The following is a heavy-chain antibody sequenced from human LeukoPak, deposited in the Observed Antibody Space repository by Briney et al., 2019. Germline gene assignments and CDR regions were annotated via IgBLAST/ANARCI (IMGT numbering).Heavy chain of an antibody. CDR2: ISAYNGNT. Sequence: ASVKVSCKASGYTFTSYGISWVRQAPGQGLEWMGWISAYNGNTNYAQKLRGRVTMTTDTSTSTAYMELRSLRSDDTAVYYCARVVPLVVPAATPADYWGQGTLVTVSS. CDR1: GYTFTSYG. D-gene: IGHD2-2*01. CDR3: ARVVPLVVPAATPADY. J-gene: IGHJ4*02. V-gene: IGHV1-18*01.